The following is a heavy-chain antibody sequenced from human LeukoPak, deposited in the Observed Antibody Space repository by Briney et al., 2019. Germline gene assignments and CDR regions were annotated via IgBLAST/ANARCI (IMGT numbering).Heavy chain of an antibody. J-gene: IGHJ4*02. CDR1: GFTFSSYC. CDR2: INLDGSEK. D-gene: IGHD3-16*01. Sequence: GGSLRLSCAASGFTFSSYCMSWVRQAPGKGLEWLSDINLDGSEKYYVDSVKGRFTISRDNAKDSLNLHMNSLRAEDTAVYYCAREGKRGFFDSWGQGTLVTVSS. CDR3: AREGKRGFFDS. V-gene: IGHV3-7*01.